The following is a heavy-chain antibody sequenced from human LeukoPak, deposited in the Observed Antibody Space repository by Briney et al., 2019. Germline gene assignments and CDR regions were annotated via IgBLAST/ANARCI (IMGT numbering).Heavy chain of an antibody. CDR2: IYYSGST. J-gene: IGHJ4*02. V-gene: IGHV4-59*08. CDR3: ARHWPEGLDYGSGSYWVDY. CDR1: GGSISSYY. Sequence: SETLSLTCTVSGGSISSYYWSWIRQPPGKGLEWIGYIYYSGSTNYNPSLKSRVTISIDTSKNQFSLELSSVTATDTAVYYYARHWPEGLDYGSGSYWVDYWGQGTLVTVSS. D-gene: IGHD3-10*01.